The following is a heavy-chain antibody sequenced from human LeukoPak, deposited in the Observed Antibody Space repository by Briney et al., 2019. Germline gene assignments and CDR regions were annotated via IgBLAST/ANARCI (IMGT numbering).Heavy chain of an antibody. CDR3: ARTSYSSTWHSDY. J-gene: IGHJ4*02. CDR1: GYTFTSYG. CDR2: ISGHNANT. D-gene: IGHD6-13*01. V-gene: IGHV1-18*01. Sequence: ASMKDSCKASGYTFTSYGINWVRQSPGQGPEWVGWISGHNANTNYGRKFQGRVTMTTDTSTSTAYMELRSLTFDDTAIYYCARTSYSSTWHSDYWGQGTLVAVS.